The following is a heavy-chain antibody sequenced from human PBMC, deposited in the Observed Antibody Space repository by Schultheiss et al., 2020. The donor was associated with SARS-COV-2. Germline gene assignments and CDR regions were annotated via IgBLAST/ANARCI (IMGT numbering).Heavy chain of an antibody. J-gene: IGHJ4*02. CDR3: ARVTATVVETSIDY. CDR2: IYYSGST. D-gene: IGHD4-23*01. Sequence: SETLSLTCTVSGGSISSYYWSWIRQPPGKGLEWIGSIYYSGSTNYNPSLKSRVTISVDTSKNQFSLKLSSVTAADTAVYYCARVTATVVETSIDYWGQGTLVTVSS. V-gene: IGHV4-59*12. CDR1: GGSISSYY.